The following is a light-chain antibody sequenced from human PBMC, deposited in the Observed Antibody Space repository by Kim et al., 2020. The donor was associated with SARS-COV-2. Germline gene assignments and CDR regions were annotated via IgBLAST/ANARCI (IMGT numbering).Light chain of an antibody. CDR3: QAWDSSTAI. Sequence: VSPGQTASITCSGDKLGDKYACWYQQKPGQSPVQVIYQDSKRPSGIPERFSGSNSGNTATLTISGTQAMDEADYYCQAWDSSTAIFGGGTKLTVL. J-gene: IGLJ2*01. V-gene: IGLV3-1*01. CDR2: QDS. CDR1: KLGDKY.